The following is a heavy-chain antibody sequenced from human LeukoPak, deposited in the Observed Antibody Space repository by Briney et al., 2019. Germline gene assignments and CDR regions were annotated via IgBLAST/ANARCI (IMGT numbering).Heavy chain of an antibody. Sequence: QPGGSLRLSCTASGYTFSSYAMTWVRQAPGEGLEWVSAISGSGANTYYADSVKGRFAAPRDNSKDTLYLQMRSLRAEDTAVYYCARGRSGYGPFDAFDIWGHGTWVTVSS. CDR3: ARGRSGYGPFDAFDI. CDR2: ISGSGANT. V-gene: IGHV3-23*01. J-gene: IGHJ3*02. CDR1: GYTFSSYA. D-gene: IGHD3-22*01.